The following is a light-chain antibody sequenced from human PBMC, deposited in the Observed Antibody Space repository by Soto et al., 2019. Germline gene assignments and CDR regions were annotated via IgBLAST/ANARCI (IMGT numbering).Light chain of an antibody. J-gene: IGLJ2*01. CDR2: EGS. Sequence: QSALTQPASVSGSPGQSINISCTGTSRDVGTYTLVSWYQHYPGQAPKLIIYEGSKRPSGVSNRFSASKTGRTASLTISGLQPEDEADYYCCSYAGSSSVVFGGGTKLTVL. CDR3: CSYAGSSSVV. CDR1: SRDVGTYTL. V-gene: IGLV2-23*01.